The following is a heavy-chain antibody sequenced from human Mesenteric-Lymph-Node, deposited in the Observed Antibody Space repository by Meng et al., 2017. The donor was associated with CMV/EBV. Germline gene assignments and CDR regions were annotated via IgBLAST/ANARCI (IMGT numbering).Heavy chain of an antibody. CDR3: ARHGQQVPPLLDY. CDR1: GYTFATYW. Sequence: GESLKISCKGSGYTFATYWIGWVRQMPGKGLEWMGIIYPGDSDTRYSPSFQGQVTIPADKSISNAFLRWRSLKASDSAMYYCARHGQQVPPLLDYWGRGTLVTVSS. D-gene: IGHD6-13*01. V-gene: IGHV5-51*01. CDR2: IYPGDSDT. J-gene: IGHJ4*02.